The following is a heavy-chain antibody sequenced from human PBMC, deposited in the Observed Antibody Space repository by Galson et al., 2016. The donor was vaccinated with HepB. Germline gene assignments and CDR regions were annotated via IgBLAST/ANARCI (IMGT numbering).Heavy chain of an antibody. Sequence: LSLTCTVSGASIRSASYYWSWIRQPAGKGLEWIGRIYSSGSTNYSPSLKSRVTISADTSKNQFSLKLTSVTAADTAVYYCARDRDSYSASDYYYYMDVWGKGTTVTVSS. J-gene: IGHJ6*03. D-gene: IGHD5-24*01. CDR1: GASIRSASYY. V-gene: IGHV4-61*02. CDR3: ARDRDSYSASDYYYYMDV. CDR2: IYSSGST.